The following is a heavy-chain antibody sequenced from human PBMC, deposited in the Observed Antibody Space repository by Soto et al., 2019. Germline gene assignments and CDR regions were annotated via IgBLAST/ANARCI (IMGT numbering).Heavy chain of an antibody. CDR3: ARVGTEEYDFWGRGMDV. D-gene: IGHD3-3*01. J-gene: IGHJ6*02. CDR1: GFTLSRYA. CDR2: ISYDGTNK. V-gene: IGHV3-30-3*01. Sequence: QVQLVESGGGVVQPGRSLRLSCVASGFTLSRYAMHWVRQAPVKGLEWVAVISYDGTNKYYADYVKGRFTFSSDNSKKTLYLKMNSLKPEDTAAEVCARVGTEEYDFWGRGMDVWGQGTTVTVSS.